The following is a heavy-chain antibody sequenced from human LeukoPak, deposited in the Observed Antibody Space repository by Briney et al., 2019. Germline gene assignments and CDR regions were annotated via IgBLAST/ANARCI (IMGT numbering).Heavy chain of an antibody. CDR2: ISWNSGSL. Sequence: GGSLRLSCAASGFTFDDYAMHWVRQAPGKGLEWVSGISWNSGSLGYADSVKGRFTISRDNAKNSLYLQMNSLRAEDTALYYCAKDFRLEVVNTVTIDYWGQGTLVTVSS. D-gene: IGHD4-17*01. CDR3: AKDFRLEVVNTVTIDY. CDR1: GFTFDDYA. V-gene: IGHV3-9*01. J-gene: IGHJ4*02.